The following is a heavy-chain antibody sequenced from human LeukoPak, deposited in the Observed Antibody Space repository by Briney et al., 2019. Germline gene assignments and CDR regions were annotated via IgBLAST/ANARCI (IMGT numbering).Heavy chain of an antibody. D-gene: IGHD2-8*01. CDR3: ASLYASSVYFDY. V-gene: IGHV4-39*01. J-gene: IGHJ4*02. Sequence: PSETLSLTCTVSGGSISSSSYYWGWIRQPPGKGLEWIGNILYGGSTYYNPSLKSRVTLSVDTSKNQFSLKLSSVTAADTAVYYCASLYASSVYFDYWAREPWSPSPQ. CDR2: ILYGGST. CDR1: GGSISSSSYY.